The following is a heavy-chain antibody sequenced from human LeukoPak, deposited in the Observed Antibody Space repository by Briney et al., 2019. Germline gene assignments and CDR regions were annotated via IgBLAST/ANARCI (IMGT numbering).Heavy chain of an antibody. Sequence: PGGSLRLSCAASGFTFSSYGMHWVRQAPGKGLEWVAFIRYDGSNKYYADSVKGRFTISRDNSKNTLYLQMNSLRAEDTAVHYCAKDLCSSTSCYSGDYWGQGTLVTVSS. D-gene: IGHD2-2*01. J-gene: IGHJ4*02. CDR3: AKDLCSSTSCYSGDY. V-gene: IGHV3-30*02. CDR2: IRYDGSNK. CDR1: GFTFSSYG.